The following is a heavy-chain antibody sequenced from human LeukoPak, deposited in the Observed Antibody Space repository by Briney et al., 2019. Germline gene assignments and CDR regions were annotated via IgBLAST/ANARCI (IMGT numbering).Heavy chain of an antibody. CDR2: ISGSGGST. CDR3: AKAIGPAVAVTDDYYYYYGVDV. J-gene: IGHJ6*02. Sequence: RPGGSLRLSCAASGFTFSSYAMSWVRQAPGKGLEWVSAISGSGGSTYYADSVKGRFTISRDNSKNTLYLQMNSLRAEDTAVYYCAKAIGPAVAVTDDYYYYYGVDVWGQGTTVTVSS. V-gene: IGHV3-23*01. CDR1: GFTFSSYA. D-gene: IGHD6-19*01.